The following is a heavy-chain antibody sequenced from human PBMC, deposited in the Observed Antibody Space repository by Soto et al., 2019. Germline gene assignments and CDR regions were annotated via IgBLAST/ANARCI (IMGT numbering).Heavy chain of an antibody. CDR2: IYWDDDK. J-gene: IGHJ4*02. V-gene: IGHV2-5*02. D-gene: IGHD3-10*01. CDR1: GFSLSTSGVG. Sequence: QITLKESGPTLVKPTQTLTLTCTFSGFSLSTSGVGVGWIRQPPGKALEWLALIYWDDDKRYSPSLKSRLTITKDTSKNQVVLTMTNMDPVDTATYYCAHYLPDYYGSGSPFDYWGQGTLVTVSS. CDR3: AHYLPDYYGSGSPFDY.